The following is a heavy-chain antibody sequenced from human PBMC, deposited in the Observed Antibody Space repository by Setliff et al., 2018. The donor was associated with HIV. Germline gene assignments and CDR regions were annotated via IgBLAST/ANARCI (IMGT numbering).Heavy chain of an antibody. Sequence: SETLSLTCTVSGGSISSYYWSWIRQPPGKGLEWLGHIYSSGSTKYNPSLQSRVTISIDTSKNQFSLKLSSVIAADTAMYYCARRIDNSGTFPDKNWFDPWGQGSPVTVSS. CDR3: ARRIDNSGTFPDKNWFDP. CDR2: IYSSGST. V-gene: IGHV4-4*09. CDR1: GGSISSYY. J-gene: IGHJ5*02. D-gene: IGHD3-10*01.